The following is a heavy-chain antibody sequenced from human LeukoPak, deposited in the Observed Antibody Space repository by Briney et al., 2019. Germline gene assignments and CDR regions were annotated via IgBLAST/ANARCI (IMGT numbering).Heavy chain of an antibody. J-gene: IGHJ4*02. CDR2: INHSGST. D-gene: IGHD6-13*01. CDR1: GGSFSGYY. CDR3: ARAPIEAAAGTSGY. V-gene: IGHV4-34*01. Sequence: SETLSLTCAVYGGSFSGYYWSWIRQPPGRGLEWIGEINHSGSTNYNPSLKSRVTISVDTSKNQFSLKLSSVTAADTAVYYCARAPIEAAAGTSGYWGQGTLVTVSS.